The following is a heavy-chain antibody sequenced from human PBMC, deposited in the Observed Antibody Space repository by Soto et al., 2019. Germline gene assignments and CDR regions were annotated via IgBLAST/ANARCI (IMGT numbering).Heavy chain of an antibody. J-gene: IGHJ1*01. D-gene: IGHD1-26*01. CDR2: IYFSGVA. V-gene: IGHV4-59*01. CDR3: ARGDSALAVREAAY. CDR1: GASITDSY. Sequence: QMQMQESGPRLVKPSETLSLTCTVSGASITDSYWSWIRQPPEKGLEWIGYIYFSGVATYNPSLKSRATMSRDTSKNEFSLKLTSVTAADTAIYYCARGDSALAVREAAYWGQGTVVTVSS.